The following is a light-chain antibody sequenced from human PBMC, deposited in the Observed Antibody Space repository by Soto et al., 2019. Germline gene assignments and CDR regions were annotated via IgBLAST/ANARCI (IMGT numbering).Light chain of an antibody. Sequence: EIVLTQSPATLSFSPGERATLSCRASQSVDKYLVWYQQKPGHAPRLLIYDASSRATGIPARFSGSGSVTDFTLTITSLEPEDFAVYYCQQRTNWPLTFGGGTKLEIK. CDR3: QQRTNWPLT. V-gene: IGKV3-11*01. CDR2: DAS. J-gene: IGKJ4*01. CDR1: QSVDKY.